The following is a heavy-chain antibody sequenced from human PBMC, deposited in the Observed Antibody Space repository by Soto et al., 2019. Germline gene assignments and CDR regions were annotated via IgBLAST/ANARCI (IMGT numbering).Heavy chain of an antibody. CDR3: ARGDYYDSSGPFSDAFNI. J-gene: IGHJ3*02. Sequence: GGSLRLSCAASGFTFSSYAMHWVRQAPGKGLEWVAVISYDGSNKYYADSVKGRFTISRDNSKNTLYLQMNSLRAEDTAVYFCARGDYYDSSGPFSDAFNIWGQGTMVTVSS. CDR1: GFTFSSYA. V-gene: IGHV3-30-3*01. CDR2: ISYDGSNK. D-gene: IGHD3-22*01.